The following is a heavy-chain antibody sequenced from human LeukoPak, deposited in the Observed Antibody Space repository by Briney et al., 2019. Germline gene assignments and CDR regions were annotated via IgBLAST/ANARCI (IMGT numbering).Heavy chain of an antibody. J-gene: IGHJ4*02. CDR3: SRGSGISFGGIDY. CDR1: GYTFTGYY. D-gene: IGHD3-16*01. Sequence: GASVKVSCKASGYTFTGYYLHWVRQAPGQGLEWMGWIHPKSGDTHYAQKFLGRVTLTRDTSTTIGYMELKWLTSDEAAVYYCSRGSGISFGGIDYWGQGTLVTVSS. CDR2: IHPKSGDT. V-gene: IGHV1-2*02.